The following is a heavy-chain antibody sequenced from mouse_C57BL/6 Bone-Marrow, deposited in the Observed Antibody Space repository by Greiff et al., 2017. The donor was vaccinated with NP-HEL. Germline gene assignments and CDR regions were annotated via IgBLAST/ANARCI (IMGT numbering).Heavy chain of an antibody. CDR1: GYSITSGYY. CDR3: ARLYYGSLAY. V-gene: IGHV3-6*01. J-gene: IGHJ3*01. CDR2: ISYDGSN. D-gene: IGHD1-1*01. Sequence: VQLQQSGPGLVKPSQSLSLTCSVTGYSITSGYYWNWIRQFPGNKLEWMGYISYDGSNNYNPSLKNRISITRDTSKNQFFLKLNSVTTEDTATYYCARLYYGSLAYWGQGTLVTVSA.